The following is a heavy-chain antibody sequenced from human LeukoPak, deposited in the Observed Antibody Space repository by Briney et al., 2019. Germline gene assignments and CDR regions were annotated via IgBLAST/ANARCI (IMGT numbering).Heavy chain of an antibody. CDR1: GYSISSGYY. J-gene: IGHJ4*02. V-gene: IGHV4-38-2*01. CDR2: IYHSGST. CDR3: ARQGGYDSSGYLDF. D-gene: IGHD3-22*01. Sequence: PSETLSLICAVSGYSISSGYYWGWIRQPPGKGLEWIGSIYHSGSTYYNPSLKSRVTISVDTSKNQFSLKLSSVTAADTAVYYCARQGGYDSSGYLDFWGQGTLVTVSS.